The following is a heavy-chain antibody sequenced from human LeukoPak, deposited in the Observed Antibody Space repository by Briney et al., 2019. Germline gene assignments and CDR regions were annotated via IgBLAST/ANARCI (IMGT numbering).Heavy chain of an antibody. J-gene: IGHJ1*01. V-gene: IGHV4-59*01. CDR2: IYYSGST. Sequence: SETLSLTCTVSGGSISSYYWSWIRQPPGKGLEWIGYIYYSGSTNYDPSLKSRVTISVDTSKNQFSLKLSSVTAADTAVYYCASDPTVTTSAEYFQHWGQGTLVTVSS. CDR1: GGSISSYY. D-gene: IGHD4-11*01. CDR3: ASDPTVTTSAEYFQH.